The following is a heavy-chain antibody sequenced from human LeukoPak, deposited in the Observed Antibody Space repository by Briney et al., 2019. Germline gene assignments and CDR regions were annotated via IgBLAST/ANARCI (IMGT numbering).Heavy chain of an antibody. J-gene: IGHJ5*02. CDR1: GYTFSNYY. Sequence: GASVKVSCKASGYTFSNYYLHWVRQAPGQGLEWMGWINPNSGGTNYAQKFQGRVTMTRDTSISTAYMELSRLRSDDTAVYYCARDPKGYCSGGSCYYASRFDPWGQGTLVTVSS. CDR3: ARDPKGYCSGGSCYYASRFDP. CDR2: INPNSGGT. V-gene: IGHV1-2*02. D-gene: IGHD2-15*01.